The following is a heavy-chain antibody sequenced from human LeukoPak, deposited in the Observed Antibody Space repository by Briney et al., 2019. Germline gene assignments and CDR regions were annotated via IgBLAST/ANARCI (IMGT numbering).Heavy chain of an antibody. J-gene: IGHJ5*02. CDR2: ISYDGSNK. V-gene: IGHV3-30*04. Sequence: PGGSLRLSCAASGFTFSSYAMHWVRRAPGKGLEWVAVISYDGSNKYYADSVKGRFTISRDNSKNTLYLQMNSLRAEDTAVYYCASGGRIAARRGSNWFDPWGQGTLVTVSS. CDR3: ASGGRIAARRGSNWFDP. D-gene: IGHD6-6*01. CDR1: GFTFSSYA.